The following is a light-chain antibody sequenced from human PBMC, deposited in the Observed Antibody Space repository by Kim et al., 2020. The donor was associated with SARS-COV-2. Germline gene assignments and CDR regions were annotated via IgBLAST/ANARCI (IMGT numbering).Light chain of an antibody. CDR3: QHYNSYSNT. CDR1: QTIRRR. J-gene: IGKJ2*01. Sequence: SASVGDRVTITCRASQTIRRRLAWYQQKPGKAPKLLIYDASSLESGVPSRFSGSGSGTEFTLTISSLQPDDFATYYCQHYNSYSNTFGQGTKLEI. V-gene: IGKV1-5*01. CDR2: DAS.